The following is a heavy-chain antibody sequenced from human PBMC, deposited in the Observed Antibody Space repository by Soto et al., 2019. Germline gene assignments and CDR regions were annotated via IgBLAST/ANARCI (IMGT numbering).Heavy chain of an antibody. V-gene: IGHV3-48*02. J-gene: IGHJ4*02. CDR3: ARYTHSSGWYLY. CDR2: ISSSSSTI. Sequence: GGSLRLSCAASGFTFSSYSMNWVRQAPGKGLEWVSYISSSSSTIYYADSVKGRFTISRDNAKNSPYLQMNSLRDEDTAVYYYARYTHSSGWYLYWGQGTLVTVSS. D-gene: IGHD6-19*01. CDR1: GFTFSSYS.